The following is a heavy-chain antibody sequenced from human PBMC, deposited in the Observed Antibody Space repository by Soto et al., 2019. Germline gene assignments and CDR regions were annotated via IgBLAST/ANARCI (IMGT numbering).Heavy chain of an antibody. CDR1: GGTFSRYS. Sequence: QVQLVQSGAEVKKPGSSVKVSCKASGGTFSRYSITWVRQAPGHGLAWIGRIIPIFGIPTYAQKFQGRVTITADESTSTASMELSSLRSDDTAVYYCAREDRDRETGLVPAAIDGMDVWGQGTTVTVSS. CDR2: IIPIFGIP. CDR3: AREDRDRETGLVPAAIDGMDV. J-gene: IGHJ6*02. D-gene: IGHD2-2*01. V-gene: IGHV1-69*08.